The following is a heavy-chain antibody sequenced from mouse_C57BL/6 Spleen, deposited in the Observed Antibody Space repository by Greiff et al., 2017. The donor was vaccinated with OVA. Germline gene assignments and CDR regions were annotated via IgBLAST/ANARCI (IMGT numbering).Heavy chain of an antibody. J-gene: IGHJ3*01. CDR3: ARFLYDYDGFAY. CDR1: GYTFTDYY. V-gene: IGHV1-26*01. D-gene: IGHD2-4*01. CDR2: INPNNGGT. Sequence: VQLQQSGPELVKPGASVKISCKASGYTFTDYYMNWVKQSHGKSLEWIGDINPNNGGTSYNQKFKGKATLTVDKSSSTAYMELRSLTSEDSAVYYCARFLYDYDGFAYWGQGTLVTVSA.